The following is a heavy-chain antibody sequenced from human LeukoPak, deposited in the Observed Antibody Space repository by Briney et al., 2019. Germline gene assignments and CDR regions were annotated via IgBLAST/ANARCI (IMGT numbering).Heavy chain of an antibody. V-gene: IGHV4-59*04. J-gene: IGHJ5*02. CDR3: VRLVAVASNYFDP. CDR2: IYHSGST. Sequence: SETLSLTCTVSGGSISSYYWGWIRQPPGRGLEWIGNIYHSGSTYYNPSLKSRVTISADTSKNQFSPKLSSVTAADTAVYYCVRLVAVASNYFDPWGQGTLVTVSS. D-gene: IGHD6-19*01. CDR1: GGSISSYY.